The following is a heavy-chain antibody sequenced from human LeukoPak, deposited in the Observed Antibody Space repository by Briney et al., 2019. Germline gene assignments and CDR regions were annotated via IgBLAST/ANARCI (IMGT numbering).Heavy chain of an antibody. CDR3: ARDDDFWSGYYTGISDGMDV. J-gene: IGHJ6*02. CDR2: MNPNSGNT. V-gene: IGHV1-8*01. CDR1: GYTFTSYD. D-gene: IGHD3-3*01. Sequence: ASVKVSCKASGYTFTSYDINWVRQATGQGLEWMGWMNPNSGNTGYAQKFQGRVTMTTDTSTSTAYMELRSLRSDDTAVYYCARDDDFWSGYYTGISDGMDVWGQGTTVTVSS.